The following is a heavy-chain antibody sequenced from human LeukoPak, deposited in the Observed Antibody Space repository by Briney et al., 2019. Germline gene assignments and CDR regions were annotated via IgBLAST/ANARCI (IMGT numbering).Heavy chain of an antibody. CDR3: ARDVGPGYCSSTSCYGGGYYFDY. J-gene: IGHJ4*02. CDR1: GGSISSSSYY. D-gene: IGHD2-2*01. CDR2: IYTSGST. V-gene: IGHV4-61*02. Sequence: PSETLSLTCTVSGGSISSSSYYWSWIRQPAGKGLEWIGRIYTSGSTTYNPSLKSRVTISVDTSKNQFSLKLSSVTAADTAVYYCARDVGPGYCSSTSCYGGGYYFDYWGQGTLVTVSS.